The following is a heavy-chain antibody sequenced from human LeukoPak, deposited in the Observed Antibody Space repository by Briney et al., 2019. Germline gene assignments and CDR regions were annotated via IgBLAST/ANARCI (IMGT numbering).Heavy chain of an antibody. D-gene: IGHD3/OR15-3a*01. J-gene: IGHJ4*02. CDR2: INHSGST. CDR3: ARHLRWRTSFSPFDY. Sequence: SETLSLTCAVYGGSFSGYYWSWIRQPPGKGLEWIGEINHSGSTNYNPSLKSRVTISVDTSKNQFSLKLSSVTAADTAVYYCARHLRWRTSFSPFDYWGQGTLVTVSS. V-gene: IGHV4-34*01. CDR1: GGSFSGYY.